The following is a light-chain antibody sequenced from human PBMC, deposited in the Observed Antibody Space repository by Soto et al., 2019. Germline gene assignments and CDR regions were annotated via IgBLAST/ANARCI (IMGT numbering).Light chain of an antibody. V-gene: IGLV2-23*01. J-gene: IGLJ2*01. Sequence: QSALTQPASVSGSPGQSITISCTGTSSDGRNYNFVSWYQQHPGKAPKVMIYEGSKRPSGVSNRFSGSKSGNTASLTISGLQAEDEADYYCCSYAGSSPPVVFGGGTKVTVL. CDR2: EGS. CDR1: SSDGRNYNF. CDR3: CSYAGSSPPVV.